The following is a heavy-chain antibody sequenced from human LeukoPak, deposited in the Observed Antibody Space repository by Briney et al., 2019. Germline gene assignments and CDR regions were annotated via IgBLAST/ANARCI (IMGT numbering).Heavy chain of an antibody. CDR3: ARAGSGYRDY. V-gene: IGHV3-21*01. CDR1: GFTFSSYS. CDR2: TSSSSSYI. D-gene: IGHD3-3*01. Sequence: GGSLRLSCATSGFTFSSYSMNWVRQAPGKGLEWVSSTSSSSSYIYYADSVKGRFTISRDSAKNSLYLQMNSLRAEDTAVYYCARAGSGYRDYWGQGTLVTVSS. J-gene: IGHJ4*02.